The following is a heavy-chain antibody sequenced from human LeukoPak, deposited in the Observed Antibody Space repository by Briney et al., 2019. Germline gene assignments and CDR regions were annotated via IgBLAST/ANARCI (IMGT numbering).Heavy chain of an antibody. D-gene: IGHD4-11*01. CDR3: ARAPYGNYGTLDY. CDR1: GFTFSSYS. J-gene: IGHJ4*02. V-gene: IGHV3-43*01. Sequence: GGSLRLSCAASGFTFSSYSMHWVRQAPGKGLDWVSVISWDGASTYYADSVKGRFTISRDSCKNSLYLQMNSLRTEDTALYYCARAPYGNYGTLDYWGQGTLVTVSS. CDR2: ISWDGAST.